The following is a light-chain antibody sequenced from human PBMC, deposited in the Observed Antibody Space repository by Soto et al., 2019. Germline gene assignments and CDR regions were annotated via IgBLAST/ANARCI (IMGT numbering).Light chain of an antibody. V-gene: IGKV1-13*02. J-gene: IGKJ4*01. Sequence: AIQVTQSPSSLSASVGDRVTITCRTRQGISTALVWYQQKSGKPPKLLIYDASELESGVPSRFRGSGFGTEFTLSISSLQPEDFATYYCQEFDSNPLTFGGGTKVEIK. CDR1: QGISTA. CDR2: DAS. CDR3: QEFDSNPLT.